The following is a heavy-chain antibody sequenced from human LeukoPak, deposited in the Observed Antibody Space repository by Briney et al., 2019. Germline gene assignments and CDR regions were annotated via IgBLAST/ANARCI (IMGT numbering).Heavy chain of an antibody. CDR1: GGTFSSYA. CDR2: IFPILGIA. Sequence: SVKVSCKASGGTFSSYAISWVRQAPGQGLEWMGRIFPILGIANYAQKSQGRVTIAADKSTSTAYMELSSLRSEDTAVYYCARLPGYSGYDWRSPLDYWGQGTLVTVSS. V-gene: IGHV1-69*04. J-gene: IGHJ4*02. D-gene: IGHD5-12*01. CDR3: ARLPGYSGYDWRSPLDY.